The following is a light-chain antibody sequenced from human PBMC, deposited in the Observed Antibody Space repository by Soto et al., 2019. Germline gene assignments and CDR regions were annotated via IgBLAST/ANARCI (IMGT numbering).Light chain of an antibody. Sequence: DIQMTQSPSSLSASVGDRVTITCRASQSISSYLNWYQQKQGKAPKXLIYAASSLQSGVPSRFSGSGSGTELTLTISSLQPDDFETYYCQQYNTYSWTFGQGTKVDIK. J-gene: IGKJ1*01. CDR2: AAS. CDR3: QQYNTYSWT. CDR1: QSISSY. V-gene: IGKV1-39*01.